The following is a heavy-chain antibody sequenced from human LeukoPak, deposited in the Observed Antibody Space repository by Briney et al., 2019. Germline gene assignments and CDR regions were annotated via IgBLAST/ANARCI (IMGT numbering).Heavy chain of an antibody. CDR2: ISGSGSTI. V-gene: IGHV3-48*03. CDR1: GFTFSSYE. Sequence: PGGSLRLSCAASGFTFSSYEMNWVRQAPGKGLEWVSYISGSGSTIYYADSVKGRFTISRDNAKNSLYLQMNSLRAEDTAVYYCARDPPYGDYFDYWGQGTLVTVSS. J-gene: IGHJ4*02. CDR3: ARDPPYGDYFDY. D-gene: IGHD4-17*01.